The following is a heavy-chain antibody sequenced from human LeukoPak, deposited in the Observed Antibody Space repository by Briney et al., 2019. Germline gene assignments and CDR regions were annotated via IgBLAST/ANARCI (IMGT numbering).Heavy chain of an antibody. CDR2: TYYRSKWYN. CDR3: ARSTSIVTTGLDY. D-gene: IGHD1-1*01. Sequence: SQTLSLTCAISGDTVSSNSAAWNWIRQSPSRGLEWLGRTYYRSKWYNDYSVSVKSRITINPDTSKNQCSLQLNSVTPEDTAVYYCARSTSIVTTGLDYWGQGTLVTVSS. CDR1: GDTVSSNSAA. J-gene: IGHJ4*02. V-gene: IGHV6-1*01.